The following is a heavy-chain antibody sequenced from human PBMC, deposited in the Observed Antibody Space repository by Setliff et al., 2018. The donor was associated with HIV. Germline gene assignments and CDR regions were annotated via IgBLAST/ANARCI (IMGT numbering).Heavy chain of an antibody. Sequence: SETLSLTCSVSGGSISGSSYYWGWLRQPPGQGPEWIGSGYYTGSTYYSLSLNSRVTISVDTSKNQFSLKLSSVTAADTAVYFCAMGSSGYPFDYWGQGSLVTVSS. CDR3: AMGSSGYPFDY. V-gene: IGHV4-39*07. CDR1: GGSISGSSYY. J-gene: IGHJ4*02. D-gene: IGHD3-22*01. CDR2: GYYTGST.